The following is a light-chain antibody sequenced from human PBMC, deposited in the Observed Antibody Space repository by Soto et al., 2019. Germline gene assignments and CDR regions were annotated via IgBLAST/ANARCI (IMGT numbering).Light chain of an antibody. J-gene: IGKJ4*01. V-gene: IGKV2-28*01. CDR3: MQALQTPLT. CDR1: QSLLHSNGYNY. CDR2: FAS. Sequence: DIVMTQSPLSRPVTPGEPASISCRSSQSLLHSNGYNYLDWYLQKPGQSPQLLMYFASHRASGVPDRFSGSGSGTDFTLKISRVAAEDVGIYYCMQALQTPLTFGGGTKVEIK.